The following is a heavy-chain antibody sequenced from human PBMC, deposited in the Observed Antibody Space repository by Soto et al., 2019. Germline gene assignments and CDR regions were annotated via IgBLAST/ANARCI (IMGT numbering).Heavy chain of an antibody. V-gene: IGHV2-5*02. J-gene: IGHJ4*02. CDR1: GFSLSTEGVA. CDR2: IYWDDDQ. CDR3: AHRDRASGGLFDY. Sequence: SGPTLVNPTQTLTLTCSFSGFSLSTEGVAVGWIRQSPGKALEWLSVIYWDDDQRSSKSLRGRLTIAKDTSKNQVVLTLTNVEPLDTGMYYCAHRDRASGGLFDYWGQGILVTVSS. D-gene: IGHD3-10*01.